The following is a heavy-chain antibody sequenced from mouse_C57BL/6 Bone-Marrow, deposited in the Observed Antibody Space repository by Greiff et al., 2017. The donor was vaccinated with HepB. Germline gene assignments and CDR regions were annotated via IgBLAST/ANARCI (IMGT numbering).Heavy chain of an antibody. V-gene: IGHV5-16*01. CDR2: INYDGSST. CDR3: ASTVVAEGWYFDV. Sequence: EVQVVESEGGLVQPGSSMKLSCTASGFTFSDYYMAWVRQVPEKGLEWVANINYDGSSTYYLDSLKSRFIISRDNAKNILYLQMSSLKSEDTATYYCASTVVAEGWYFDVWGTGTTVTVSS. CDR1: GFTFSDYY. J-gene: IGHJ1*03. D-gene: IGHD1-1*01.